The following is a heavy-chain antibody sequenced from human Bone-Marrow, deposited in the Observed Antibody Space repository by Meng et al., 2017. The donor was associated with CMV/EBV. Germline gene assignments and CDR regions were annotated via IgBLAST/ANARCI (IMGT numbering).Heavy chain of an antibody. J-gene: IGHJ4*02. Sequence: HVELQQWGAGLVKPSETLSLTCAVYGGSFSGYYWSWIRQPPGKGLEWIGEINHSGSTNYNPSLKSRVTISVDTSKNQFSLKLSSVTAADTAVYYCARGRTRYYYDSSGYYYRPYFDYWGQGTLVTVSS. CDR2: INHSGST. D-gene: IGHD3-22*01. V-gene: IGHV4-34*01. CDR1: GGSFSGYY. CDR3: ARGRTRYYYDSSGYYYRPYFDY.